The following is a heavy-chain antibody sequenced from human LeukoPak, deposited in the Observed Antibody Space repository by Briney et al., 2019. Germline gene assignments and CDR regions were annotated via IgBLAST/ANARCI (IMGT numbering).Heavy chain of an antibody. V-gene: IGHV4-59*08. D-gene: IGHD2/OR15-2a*01. CDR1: GGSISSFY. Sequence: SETLSLTCTVSGGSISSFYWSWIRQPPEKGLEWIGYIYYGGSTNYNPSLKSRVTISVDTSKDQFSLKLTSVTAADTAVYYCARSLSANLVFFLWGQGTTVTVSS. J-gene: IGHJ6*02. CDR3: ARSLSANLVFFL. CDR2: IYYGGST.